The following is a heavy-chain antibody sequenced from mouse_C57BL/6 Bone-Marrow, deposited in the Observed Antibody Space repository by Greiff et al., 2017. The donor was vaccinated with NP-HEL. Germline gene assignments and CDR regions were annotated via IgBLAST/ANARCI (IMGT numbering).Heavy chain of an antibody. D-gene: IGHD1-1*02. CDR2: IDPSDSET. V-gene: IGHV1-52*01. CDR3: ARLNYDYAMDC. J-gene: IGHJ4*01. Sequence: VQLQQPGAELVRPGSSVKLSCKASGYTFTSYWMHWVKQRPIQGLEWIGNIDPSDSETHYNQKFKDKATLTVDKSSSTAYMQLSSLTSEDSAVYYCARLNYDYAMDCWGQGTSVTVSS. CDR1: GYTFTSYW.